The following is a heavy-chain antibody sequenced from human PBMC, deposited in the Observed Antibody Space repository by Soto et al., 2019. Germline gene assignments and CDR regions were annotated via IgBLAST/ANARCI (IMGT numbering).Heavy chain of an antibody. CDR2: TIPLFGTT. J-gene: IGHJ5*02. D-gene: IGHD6-13*01. Sequence: QMQLVQSGAEVRMPGSSVKVSCKASGGTFSTYSINWVRQAPGQGLEWMGGTIPLFGTTNYAQKFKGRVTITADESTSTAYMELSSLRAEDAAVYYCARGATHGSSWYFWFDPWGQGTLVTVSS. CDR1: GGTFSTYS. V-gene: IGHV1-69*01. CDR3: ARGATHGSSWYFWFDP.